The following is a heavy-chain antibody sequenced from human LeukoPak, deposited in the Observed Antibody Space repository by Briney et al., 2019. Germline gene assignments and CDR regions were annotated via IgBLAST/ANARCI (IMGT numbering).Heavy chain of an antibody. Sequence: ASVKVSCKASGYTFTDYGITWVRQTPTQGLQWMGWISAYNGNTNYAQDIQGRATMTTDTSTTTAYMELRNLRSDDTAVYYCARGGRWESRTDYWGQGTLVTVSS. CDR1: GYTFTDYG. J-gene: IGHJ4*02. CDR2: ISAYNGNT. CDR3: ARGGRWESRTDY. V-gene: IGHV1-18*01. D-gene: IGHD1-26*01.